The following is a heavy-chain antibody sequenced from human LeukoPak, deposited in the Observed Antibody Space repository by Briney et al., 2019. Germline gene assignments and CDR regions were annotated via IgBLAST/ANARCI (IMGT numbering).Heavy chain of an antibody. CDR3: ASPGIAAAGTRYFDY. Sequence: SETLSLTCTVSGDSITSYYWSWIRQPPGKGLEWIGEINHSGSTNYNPSLKSRVTISVDTSKNQFSLKLSSVTAADTAVYYCASPGIAAAGTRYFDYWGQGTLVTVSS. V-gene: IGHV4-34*01. CDR2: INHSGST. J-gene: IGHJ4*02. D-gene: IGHD6-13*01. CDR1: GDSITSYY.